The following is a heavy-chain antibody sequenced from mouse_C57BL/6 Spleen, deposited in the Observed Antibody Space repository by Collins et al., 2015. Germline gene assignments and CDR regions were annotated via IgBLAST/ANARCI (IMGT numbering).Heavy chain of an antibody. CDR1: TYG. J-gene: IGHJ1*03. CDR3: ASGGTSDWYFDV. V-gene: IGHV9-3*01. D-gene: IGHD2-14*01. CDR2: INTYSGVP. Sequence: TYGMSWVKQAPGKGLKWIGWINTYSGVPTYAADFKERFAFSLETSASTAYLQINNLKNEDTATYFCASGGTSDWYFDVWGTGTTVTVSS.